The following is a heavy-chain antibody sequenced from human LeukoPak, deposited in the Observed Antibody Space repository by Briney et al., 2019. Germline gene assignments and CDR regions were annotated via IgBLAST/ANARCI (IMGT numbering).Heavy chain of an antibody. Sequence: ASVKVSCKASGGTFSSYAISWVRQAPGQGLEWMGGIIPIFGTANYAQKFQGRVTITADKSTSTAYMELSSLRSEDTAVYYCARDRYYYDSSGYYLNYYYYYYMDVWGKGTTVTVSS. V-gene: IGHV1-69*06. CDR1: GGTFSSYA. D-gene: IGHD3-22*01. CDR2: IIPIFGTA. CDR3: ARDRYYYDSSGYYLNYYYYYYMDV. J-gene: IGHJ6*03.